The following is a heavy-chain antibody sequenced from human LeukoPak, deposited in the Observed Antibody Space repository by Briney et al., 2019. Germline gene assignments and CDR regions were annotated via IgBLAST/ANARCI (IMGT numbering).Heavy chain of an antibody. D-gene: IGHD1-26*01. CDR2: IYYSGST. J-gene: IGHJ4*02. CDR3: ARGVVGALLGY. CDR1: GGSISSGDYY. V-gene: IGHV4-30-4*08. Sequence: PSETLSLTCTVSGGSISSGDYYWSWIRQPPGKGLEWIGYIYYSGSTYYNPSLKSRVTISVDTSKNQFSLKLSSVTAADTAVYYRARGVVGALLGYWGQGTLVTVSS.